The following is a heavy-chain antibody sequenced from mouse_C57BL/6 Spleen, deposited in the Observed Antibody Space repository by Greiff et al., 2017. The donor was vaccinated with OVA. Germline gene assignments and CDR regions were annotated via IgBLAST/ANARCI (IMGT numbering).Heavy chain of an antibody. CDR1: GYPFTSYR. CDR3: ARKNYVGNYFDY. V-gene: IGHV1-53*01. CDR2: INFSNGGT. Sequence: QVQLQQPGTELVKPGASVKLSFKASGYPFTSYRMHWVKQRPGQGLEGIGNINFSNGGTNYNEKFKSKATLTVDKSSSTAYMQLSSLTSEDSAVYYCARKNYVGNYFDYWGQGTTLTVSS. D-gene: IGHD1-1*01. J-gene: IGHJ2*01.